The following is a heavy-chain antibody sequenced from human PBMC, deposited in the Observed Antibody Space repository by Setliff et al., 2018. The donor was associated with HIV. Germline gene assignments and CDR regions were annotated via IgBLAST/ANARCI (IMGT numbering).Heavy chain of an antibody. V-gene: IGHV4-34*01. CDR2: IYYSGST. CDR3: ARVPTRATADYYYYYMDV. D-gene: IGHD6-13*01. Sequence: PSETLSLTCAVYGGSFSGYYWSWIRQPPGKGLEWIGSIYYSGSTYYNPSLKSRVTISVDTSKNQFSLKLSSVTAADTAVYYCARVPTRATADYYYYYMDVWGKGTTVTVSS. CDR1: GGSFSGYY. J-gene: IGHJ6*03.